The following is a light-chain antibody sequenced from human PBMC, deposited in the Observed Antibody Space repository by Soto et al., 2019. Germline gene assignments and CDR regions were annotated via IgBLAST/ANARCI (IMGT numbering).Light chain of an antibody. CDR3: QQYGSSTWT. J-gene: IGKJ1*01. Sequence: EIVLTQSPGTLSLSPGERATLSCRASQSVSSSYLAWYQQKPGQAPRLLIYGASSRATGIPDRLSGSGSGTDFPLTISRLEPEDFAVYYCQQYGSSTWTFGQGTKVEIK. CDR2: GAS. CDR1: QSVSSSY. V-gene: IGKV3-20*01.